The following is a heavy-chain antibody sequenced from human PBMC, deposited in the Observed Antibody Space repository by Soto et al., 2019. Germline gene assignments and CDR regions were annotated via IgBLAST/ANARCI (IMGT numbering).Heavy chain of an antibody. D-gene: IGHD6-13*01. CDR1: GYTFPTYA. J-gene: IGHJ6*02. V-gene: IGHV1-3*01. Sequence: ASVKVSCKASGYTFPTYAIHWVRQAPGQGLEWVGWINGGNGNTKYSQKLQGRVTITRDTSASTVYMELSSLRSEDTAVYYCARSPPYSSTWSSNYGMDVWGQGTTVTVSS. CDR2: INGGNGNT. CDR3: ARSPPYSSTWSSNYGMDV.